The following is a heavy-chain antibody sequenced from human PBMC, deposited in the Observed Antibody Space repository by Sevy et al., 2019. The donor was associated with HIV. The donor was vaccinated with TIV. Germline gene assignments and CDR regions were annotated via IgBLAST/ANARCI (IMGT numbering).Heavy chain of an antibody. V-gene: IGHV4-59*08. D-gene: IGHD2-21*02. CDR2: VDYTGST. Sequence: SETLSLTCTVSGGSLNSDHWNWIRQPPGKGLEWIGYVDYTGSTNYNLSLKNRVSISLDRTKNQFSLKLTRVAAADMAEYECARRNDCDIWGQGTMVTVSS. CDR3: ARRNDCDI. J-gene: IGHJ3*02. CDR1: GGSLNSDH.